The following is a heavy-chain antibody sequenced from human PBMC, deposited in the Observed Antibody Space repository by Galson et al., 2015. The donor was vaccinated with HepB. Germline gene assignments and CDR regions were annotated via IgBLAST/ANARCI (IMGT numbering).Heavy chain of an antibody. CDR3: ARGQIAAAL. J-gene: IGHJ4*02. CDR2: IKEDGSVK. V-gene: IGHV3-7*03. Sequence: SLRLSCAASGFTFNTYWMSWVRQAPGKGLEWVAYIKEDGSVKYYVDSVKGRLTISRDNAKNSVFLQMNSLRVEDTAVYYCARGQIAAALWGQGTLVTVSS. CDR1: GFTFNTYW. D-gene: IGHD6-13*01.